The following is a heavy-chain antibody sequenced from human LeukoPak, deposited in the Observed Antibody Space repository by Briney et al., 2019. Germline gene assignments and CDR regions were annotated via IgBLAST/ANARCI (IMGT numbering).Heavy chain of an antibody. V-gene: IGHV3-23*01. CDR1: GFTFSNYA. J-gene: IGHJ4*02. CDR2: VGGRSSGT. Sequence: GGSLRLSCAASGFTFSNYAVSWVRQAPRKGLEWVSTVGGRSSGTYYADSVKGRFTISRDNSENTFYLQMNSLRVEDTAVYYCATHMTTVTTPFDYWGQGALVTVSS. D-gene: IGHD4-17*01. CDR3: ATHMTTVTTPFDY.